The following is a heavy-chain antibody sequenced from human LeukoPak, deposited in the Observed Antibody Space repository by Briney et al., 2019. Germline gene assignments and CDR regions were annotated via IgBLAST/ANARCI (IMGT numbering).Heavy chain of an antibody. CDR1: GFTFSRYS. D-gene: IGHD2-15*01. J-gene: IGHJ3*02. CDR3: ATYCSGGSCYSGAFDI. CDR2: ISISSNYI. V-gene: IGHV3-21*01. Sequence: GGSLRLSCAASGFTFSRYSMNWVRQAPGKGLEGVSSISISSNYIYYTDSAKGRFTISRDNAKNSLYLQMNSLRAEDTAVYYCATYCSGGSCYSGAFDIWGQGTMVTVSS.